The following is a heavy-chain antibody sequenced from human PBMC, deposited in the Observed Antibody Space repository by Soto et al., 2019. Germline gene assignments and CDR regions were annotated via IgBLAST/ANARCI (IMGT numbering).Heavy chain of an antibody. CDR3: HGYGY. CDR1: GFSVTANY. CDR2: IYSGGST. D-gene: IGHD5-12*01. V-gene: IGHV3-53*01. J-gene: IGHJ4*02. Sequence: EVQVVESGGGLIQPGGSLRLSCEVSGFSVTANYMSWVRQAPGKGLEWVSVIYSGGSTYYIDSVKGRFSISRDISKNTLYLQVNSLRAEDTAVYYCHGYGYWGRGTLVSVSS.